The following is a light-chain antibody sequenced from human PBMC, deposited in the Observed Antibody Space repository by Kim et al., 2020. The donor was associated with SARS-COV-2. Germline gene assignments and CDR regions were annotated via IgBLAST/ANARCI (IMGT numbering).Light chain of an antibody. CDR3: SSYTSSSTYV. Sequence: GQSITISCTGTSSDVGGYNYDSWYQQHPGKAPKVMIYDDSNRPAGVSNRFAGSKSGNTASLTISGLQAEDEADYYCSSYTSSSTYVFGTGTKVTVL. J-gene: IGLJ1*01. CDR2: DDS. CDR1: SSDVGGYNY. V-gene: IGLV2-14*03.